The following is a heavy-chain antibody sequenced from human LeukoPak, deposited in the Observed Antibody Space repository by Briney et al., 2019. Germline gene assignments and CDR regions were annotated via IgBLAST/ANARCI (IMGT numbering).Heavy chain of an antibody. D-gene: IGHD5-12*01. CDR2: ISGSGGST. CDR1: GFTFSSYA. V-gene: IGHV3-23*01. J-gene: IGHJ4*02. CDR3: AKDGREWPRSLDY. Sequence: VGSLRLSCAASGFTFSSYAMSWVRQAPGKGLEWVSGISGSGGSTYYADSVKGRFTISRDSSKNTLYLQMNSLRAEDTAVYYCAKDGREWPRSLDYWGQGTLVTVSS.